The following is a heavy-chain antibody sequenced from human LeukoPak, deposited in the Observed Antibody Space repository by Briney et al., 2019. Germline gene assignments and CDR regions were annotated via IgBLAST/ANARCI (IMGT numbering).Heavy chain of an antibody. D-gene: IGHD6-13*01. Sequence: TGGSLRLSCAASGFTFSSYPMNWVRRAPGRGLEWVSYISGSDNTRSYADSVKGRFTISRDNAKGSLSLQMNSLRAEDTAVYYCARRAAAGHLDGFDIWGQGTLIAVSS. CDR3: ARRAAAGHLDGFDI. V-gene: IGHV3-48*03. CDR2: ISGSDNTR. CDR1: GFTFSSYP. J-gene: IGHJ3*02.